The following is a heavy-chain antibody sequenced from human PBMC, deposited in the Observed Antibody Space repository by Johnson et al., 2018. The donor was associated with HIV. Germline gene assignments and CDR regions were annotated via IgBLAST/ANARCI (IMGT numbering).Heavy chain of an antibody. CDR1: GFTFDDYG. CDR2: INWNGGST. V-gene: IGHV3-20*04. D-gene: IGHD3-22*01. CDR3: ARGRHSSGYYTAAFDI. J-gene: IGHJ3*02. Sequence: EMQLVESGGGVVRPGGSLRLSCAASGFTFDDYGMSWVRQAPGKGLEWVSGINWNGGSTGSVDSVKGRSTISTDSAKNSLYLQMNSLRAEDTALYYCARGRHSSGYYTAAFDIWGQGTMVTVSS.